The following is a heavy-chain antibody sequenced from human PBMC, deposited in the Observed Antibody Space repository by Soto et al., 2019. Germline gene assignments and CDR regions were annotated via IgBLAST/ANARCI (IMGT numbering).Heavy chain of an antibody. CDR1: GFSVTTNY. D-gene: IGHD1-26*01. J-gene: IGHJ6*02. CDR3: AKKPPSSIQGWAFGMDV. V-gene: IGHV3-53*02. CDR2: TFTGGST. Sequence: EGQLVETGGGLIQPGGSLSLSCLASGFSVTTNYIIWVRQPPGKGLEWVSITFTGGSTHYADSVKGRFSISRDNSKNTVYLQMNHLRVEDTAVYYCAKKPPSSIQGWAFGMDVWGQGTTVSVSS.